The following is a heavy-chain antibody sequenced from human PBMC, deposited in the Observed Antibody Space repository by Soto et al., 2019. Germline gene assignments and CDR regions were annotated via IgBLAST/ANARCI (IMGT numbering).Heavy chain of an antibody. Sequence: QVQLVQTGAAVKKPGASVKVSCKASGYTFTGYYMHWVRQAPGQGREWMGWINPNSGGTNYAQKFQGCVNMTRDTSINTAYMELSRRRSDDKAWYYGATSIAAAETFDYWGQGTLVTVSS. CDR2: INPNSGGT. V-gene: IGHV1-2*04. CDR3: ATSIAAAETFDY. CDR1: GYTFTGYY. D-gene: IGHD6-13*01. J-gene: IGHJ4*02.